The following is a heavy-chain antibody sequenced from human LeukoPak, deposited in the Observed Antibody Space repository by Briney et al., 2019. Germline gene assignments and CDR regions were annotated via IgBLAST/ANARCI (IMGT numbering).Heavy chain of an antibody. CDR1: GGSISSGGYY. Sequence: TSETLSLTYTVSGGSISSGGYYWSWIRQHPGKGLEWIGYIYYSGSTYYNPSLKSRVTISVDTSKNQFSLKLSSVTAADTAVYYCARGFIAAAGSLDPWGQGTLVTVSS. J-gene: IGHJ5*02. D-gene: IGHD6-13*01. V-gene: IGHV4-31*03. CDR3: ARGFIAAAGSLDP. CDR2: IYYSGST.